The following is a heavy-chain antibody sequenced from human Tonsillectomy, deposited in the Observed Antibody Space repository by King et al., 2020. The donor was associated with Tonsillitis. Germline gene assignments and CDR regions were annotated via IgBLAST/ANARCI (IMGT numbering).Heavy chain of an antibody. D-gene: IGHD6-13*01. CDR2: ISYDGSNK. CDR1: GFTFSSYG. Sequence: QLVQSGGGVVQPGRSLRLSCAASGFTFSSYGMHWVRQAPGKGLEWVAVISYDGSNKYYADSVKGRFTISRDNSKNTLYLQMNSLRAEDTAVYYCVKQYGYSSSWFTYYFDYWGQGTLVTVSS. J-gene: IGHJ4*02. V-gene: IGHV3-30*18. CDR3: VKQYGYSSSWFTYYFDY.